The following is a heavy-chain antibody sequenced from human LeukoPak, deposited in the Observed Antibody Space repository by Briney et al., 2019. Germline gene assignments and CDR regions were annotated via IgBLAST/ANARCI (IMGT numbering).Heavy chain of an antibody. J-gene: IGHJ4*02. CDR2: IRYDGSNK. V-gene: IGHV3-30*02. D-gene: IGHD5-18*01. Sequence: GGSLRLSCAASGFTFSSYGMHWVRQAPGKGLEWVAFIRYDGSNKYYADSVKGRFTISRDNAKTSLYLQMNSLRAEDTAVYYCARDLSGITGYTYGRGIDYWGQGTLVTVSS. CDR1: GFTFSSYG. CDR3: ARDLSGITGYTYGRGIDY.